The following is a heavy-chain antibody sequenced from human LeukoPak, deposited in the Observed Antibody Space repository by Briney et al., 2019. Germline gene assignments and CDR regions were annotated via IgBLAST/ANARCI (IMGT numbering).Heavy chain of an antibody. CDR2: ISSSGSTI. D-gene: IGHD6-19*01. CDR3: ARGDTYVSSGWYAYYYYYMDV. Sequence: GGSLRLSCAASGFTFSSYEMNWVRQAPGKGLEWVSYISSSGSTIYYADSVKGRFTISRDNAKNSLFLQMNSLRAEDTAVYYCARGDTYVSSGWYAYYYYYMDVWGKGTTVTVSS. CDR1: GFTFSSYE. V-gene: IGHV3-48*03. J-gene: IGHJ6*03.